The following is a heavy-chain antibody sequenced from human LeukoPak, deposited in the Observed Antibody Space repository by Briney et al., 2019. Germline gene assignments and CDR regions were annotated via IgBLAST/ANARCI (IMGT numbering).Heavy chain of an antibody. CDR2: ISYDGSNK. D-gene: IGHD3-10*01. CDR1: GFTFSSYA. CDR3: ARAYGSGSYSGYYYYGMDV. Sequence: GRSLRLSCAASGFTFSSYAMHWVRQAPGKGLEWVAVISYDGSNKYYADSVKGRFTISRDNSKNTLYLQMNSLRAEDTAVYYCARAYGSGSYSGYYYYGMDVWGQGTTVTVSS. V-gene: IGHV3-30-3*01. J-gene: IGHJ6*02.